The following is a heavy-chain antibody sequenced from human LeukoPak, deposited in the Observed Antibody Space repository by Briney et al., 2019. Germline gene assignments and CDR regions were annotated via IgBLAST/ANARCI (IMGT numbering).Heavy chain of an antibody. CDR1: GYSISSGYY. D-gene: IGHD6-19*01. V-gene: IGHV4-38-2*01. Sequence: SGTLSLTCAVSGYSISSGYYWGWIRQPPGKGLEWVGSIYHSGSTYYNPSLKSRVTISVDTSKNQFSLKLSSVTAADTAVYYCAITVAGNDDYWGQGTLVTVSS. CDR3: AITVAGNDDY. J-gene: IGHJ4*02. CDR2: IYHSGST.